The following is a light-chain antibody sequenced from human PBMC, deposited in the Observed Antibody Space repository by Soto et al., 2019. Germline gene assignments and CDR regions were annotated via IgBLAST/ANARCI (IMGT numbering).Light chain of an antibody. J-gene: IGLJ2*01. CDR2: DVN. CDR1: SSDVGGYKY. CDR3: CSYAGSYVV. V-gene: IGLV2-11*01. Sequence: QSALTQPRSVSGSPGQSVTISCTGTSSDVGGYKYVSWYQHHPDKAPKLMIYDVNKPPSGVPDRFSGSKSGNTASLTISGLKTEEEADYYCCSYAGSYVVFGGGTQLTVL.